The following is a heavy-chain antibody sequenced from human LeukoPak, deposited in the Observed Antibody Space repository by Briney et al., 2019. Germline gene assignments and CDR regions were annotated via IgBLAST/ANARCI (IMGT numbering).Heavy chain of an antibody. CDR3: AKEDSSGTRFEY. Sequence: GGSLRLSCEASGFMFSSYDMSWLRQAPGKGLEGVAGIGSSGGNIKYADSVKGRFTISRDNFRNILYLQMDNLRVEDTAVYHCAKEDSSGTRFEYWGRGSLVAVSS. D-gene: IGHD3-22*01. CDR1: GFMFSSYD. V-gene: IGHV3-23*01. J-gene: IGHJ4*02. CDR2: IGSSGGNI.